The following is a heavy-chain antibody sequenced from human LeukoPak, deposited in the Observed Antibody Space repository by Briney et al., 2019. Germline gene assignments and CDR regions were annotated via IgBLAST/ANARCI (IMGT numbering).Heavy chain of an antibody. CDR3: ASPRRIVVVTRDAFDI. Sequence: ASVKVSCKASGGTFSSYAISWVRQAPGQGLEWMGGIIPIFGTANYAQKFQGRVTITADKSTSTAYMELSSLRSEDTAVYYCASPRRIVVVTRDAFDIWGQGTMVTVSS. J-gene: IGHJ3*02. CDR1: GGTFSSYA. D-gene: IGHD3-22*01. V-gene: IGHV1-69*06. CDR2: IIPIFGTA.